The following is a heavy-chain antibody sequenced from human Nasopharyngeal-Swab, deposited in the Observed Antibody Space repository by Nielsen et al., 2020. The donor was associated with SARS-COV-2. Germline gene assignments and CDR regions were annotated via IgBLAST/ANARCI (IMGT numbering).Heavy chain of an antibody. CDR3: ARESYSWSWYGPDY. CDR1: GFTFTDYW. J-gene: IGHJ4*02. CDR2: IANDGSST. V-gene: IGHV3-74*03. D-gene: IGHD1-26*01. Sequence: GGSLRLSCTVSGFTFTDYWMHWLRQSPGKGPVWLSRIANDGSSTTYADSVRGRFTISRDNARNTLFLQLHSLRAEDTAVYYCARESYSWSWYGPDYWGQGTQVTVSS.